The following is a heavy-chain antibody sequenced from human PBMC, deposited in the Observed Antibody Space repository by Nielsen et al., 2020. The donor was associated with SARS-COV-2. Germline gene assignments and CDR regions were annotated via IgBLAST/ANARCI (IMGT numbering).Heavy chain of an antibody. D-gene: IGHD3-16*01. V-gene: IGHV4-31*03. J-gene: IGHJ5*02. CDR2: IYHSGST. Sequence: SETLSLTCTVSGGSISSGGYYWSWIRQHPGKGLEWIGYIYHSGSTSYNPSLKSRLTISVDTSQNRFFLRLNSVTSADTAVYYCASVRLHYVLWFDPWGQGTLVTVSS. CDR3: ASVRLHYVLWFDP. CDR1: GGSISSGGYY.